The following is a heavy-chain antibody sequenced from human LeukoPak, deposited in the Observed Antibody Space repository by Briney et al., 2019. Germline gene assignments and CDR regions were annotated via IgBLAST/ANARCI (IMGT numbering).Heavy chain of an antibody. CDR1: GGSISSSSYY. CDR3: ARRPNCGGDCYVFDY. J-gene: IGHJ4*02. Sequence: SETLSLTCTVSGGSISSSSYYWNWIRQPPGKGLEWIGYIYYSGSTNYNPSLKSRVTISVDTSKNQFSLKLSSVTAADTAVYYCARRPNCGGDCYVFDYWGQGTLVTVSS. CDR2: IYYSGST. D-gene: IGHD2-21*02. V-gene: IGHV4-61*05.